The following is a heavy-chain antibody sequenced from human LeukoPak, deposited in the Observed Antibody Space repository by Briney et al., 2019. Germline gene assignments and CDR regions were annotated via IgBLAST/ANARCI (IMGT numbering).Heavy chain of an antibody. D-gene: IGHD3-3*01. CDR1: GYTFTSYG. CDR3: AKNTIFGVVPPYSMDV. Sequence: ASVKVSCKASGYTFTSYGISWVRQAPGQGLEWMGWISAYNGNTNYAQKLQGRVTMTTDTSTSTAYMELRSLRSDDTAVYYCAKNTIFGVVPPYSMDVWGQGTTVTVSS. V-gene: IGHV1-18*01. CDR2: ISAYNGNT. J-gene: IGHJ6*02.